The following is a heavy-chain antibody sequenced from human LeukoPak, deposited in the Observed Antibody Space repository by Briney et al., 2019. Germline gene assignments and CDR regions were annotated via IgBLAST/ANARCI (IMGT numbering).Heavy chain of an antibody. D-gene: IGHD3-22*01. Sequence: GGSLRLSCAASGFTVSSNYMSWVRQAPGKGLEWVSAISGSGGSTYYADSVKGRFTISRDNSKNTLYLQMNSLRAEDTAVYYCAKLSRYYDSSGYYPLYWGQGTLVTVSS. CDR3: AKLSRYYDSSGYYPLY. CDR1: GFTVSSNY. J-gene: IGHJ4*02. CDR2: ISGSGGST. V-gene: IGHV3-23*01.